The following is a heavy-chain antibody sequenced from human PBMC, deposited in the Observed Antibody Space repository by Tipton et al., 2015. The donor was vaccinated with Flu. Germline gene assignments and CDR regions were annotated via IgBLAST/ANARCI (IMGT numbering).Heavy chain of an antibody. V-gene: IGHV3-48*03. J-gene: IGHJ3*02. CDR2: ISRSGDTM. Sequence: SLRLSCTASGFTFNNYEMNWVRRAPGKGLEWLSYISRSGDTMYYADSVKGRFTISRDNAENSLFLQMNSLRAEDTAVYFCAREFYDTSGYYPMVPSGAFDIWGQGTLVTVSS. CDR3: AREFYDTSGYYPMVPSGAFDI. CDR1: GFTFNNYE. D-gene: IGHD3-22*01.